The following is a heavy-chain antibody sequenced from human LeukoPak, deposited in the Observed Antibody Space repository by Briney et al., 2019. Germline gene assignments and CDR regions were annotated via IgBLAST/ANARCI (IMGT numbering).Heavy chain of an antibody. CDR2: ISPSGDIT. J-gene: IGHJ1*01. Sequence: GGSLRLSCAGSGFSFSSHGMNWVRQAPGKGLEWVSGISPSGDITYYTDSVRGRFTISRDNFKNTLSPQVNSLRAEDTAMYYCAKDDDWGRYKHWGQGTLVTVSS. CDR3: AKDDDWGRYKH. V-gene: IGHV3-23*01. CDR1: GFSFSSHG. D-gene: IGHD3-16*01.